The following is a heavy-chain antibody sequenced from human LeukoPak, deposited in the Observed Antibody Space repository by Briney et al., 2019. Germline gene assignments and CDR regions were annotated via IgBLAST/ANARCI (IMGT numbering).Heavy chain of an antibody. V-gene: IGHV4-39*01. CDR3: ATYSSSSEDLDY. CDR1: GGSISSSSYY. CDR2: IYYSGST. D-gene: IGHD6-6*01. Sequence: SETLSLTCTVSGGSISSSSYYWGWIRQPPGKGLEWIGSIYYSGSTYYNPSLKSRVTISVDTSKNQFSLKLSSVTAADTAVYYCATYSSSSEDLDYWGQGTLVTVSS. J-gene: IGHJ4*02.